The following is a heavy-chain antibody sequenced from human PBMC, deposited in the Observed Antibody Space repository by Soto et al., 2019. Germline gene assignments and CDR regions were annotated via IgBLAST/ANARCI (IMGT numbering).Heavy chain of an antibody. Sequence: EVQLLESGGGFVQPGGSLTLSCAASGFTFTSYAMSWVRQAPGKGLEWVSAISGSGGSTYYAGSVKGRFTISRDNSRDTPYLQMNSLRAEDTAVYYCATRGSMNYFDYWGQGTLVTVSS. CDR3: ATRGSMNYFDY. J-gene: IGHJ4*02. CDR1: GFTFTSYA. V-gene: IGHV3-23*01. CDR2: ISGSGGST. D-gene: IGHD3-10*01.